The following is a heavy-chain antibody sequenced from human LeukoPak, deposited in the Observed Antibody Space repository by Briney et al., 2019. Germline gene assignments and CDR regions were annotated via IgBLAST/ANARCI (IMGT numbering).Heavy chain of an antibody. D-gene: IGHD5-18*01. CDR3: ARDLEYSYGYFGY. V-gene: IGHV3-21*01. J-gene: IGHJ4*02. CDR1: GFTFSSYS. Sequence: GGSLRLSCAASGFTFSSYSMNWVRQAPGKGLEWVSSISSSSSYIYYADSVKGRFTTSRDNAKNSLYLQMNSLRVEDTAVYYCARDLEYSYGYFGYWGQGTLVTVSS. CDR2: ISSSSSYI.